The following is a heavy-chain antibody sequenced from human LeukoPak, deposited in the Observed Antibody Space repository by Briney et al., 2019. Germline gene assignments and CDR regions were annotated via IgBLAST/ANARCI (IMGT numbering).Heavy chain of an antibody. CDR2: IIPILGIA. CDR3: ARDLSLIAAAGGADY. CDR1: GGTFSSYA. D-gene: IGHD6-13*01. V-gene: IGHV1-69*04. J-gene: IGHJ4*02. Sequence: SVKVSCKASGGTFSSYAISWVRQAPGQGLEWMGRIIPILGIANYAQKFQGRVTITADKSTSIAYMELSSLRSEDTAVYYCARDLSLIAAAGGADYWGQGTLVTVSS.